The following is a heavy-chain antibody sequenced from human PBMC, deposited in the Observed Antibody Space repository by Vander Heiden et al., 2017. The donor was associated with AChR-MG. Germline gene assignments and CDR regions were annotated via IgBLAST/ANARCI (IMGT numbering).Heavy chain of an antibody. CDR2: IFPGDSDT. Sequence: EVQLVQSGAEVKKPGESLKISCKGSGYSFTSYWIGWVRQMPGKGLEWMGIIFPGDSDTRDSPSFQGQGTISADKSISTGYLQWSSLKASDTAMYYCARGDSYGSGSWDYYYYGMDVWGQGTTVTVSS. J-gene: IGHJ6*02. CDR3: ARGDSYGSGSWDYYYYGMDV. D-gene: IGHD3-10*01. V-gene: IGHV5-51*01. CDR1: GYSFTSYW.